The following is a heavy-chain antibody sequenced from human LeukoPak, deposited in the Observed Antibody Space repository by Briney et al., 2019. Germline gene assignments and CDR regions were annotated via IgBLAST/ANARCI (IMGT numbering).Heavy chain of an antibody. Sequence: ASVKVSCKASGYTFTSYGISWVRQAPGQGLEWMGWISAYNGNTNYAQKLQGRVTMTTDTSTSTAYMELSSLRSEDTAVYYCARQGSSWYLNAFDIWGQGTMVTVSS. CDR2: ISAYNGNT. D-gene: IGHD6-13*01. J-gene: IGHJ3*02. CDR3: ARQGSSWYLNAFDI. CDR1: GYTFTSYG. V-gene: IGHV1-18*01.